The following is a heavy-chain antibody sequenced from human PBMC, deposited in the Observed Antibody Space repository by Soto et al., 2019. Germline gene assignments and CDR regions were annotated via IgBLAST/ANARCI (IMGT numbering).Heavy chain of an antibody. CDR1: GFSCNSYA. CDR2: ISSSGSTI. CDR3: ASLYHGFFVCCSSYY. Sequence: GGTPRLSCAASGFSCNSYAMWWVRQASGKGLEWVSYISSSGSTIYYADSVKGRFTISRDNAKNSLYLQMNSLRAEDTAVYYCASLYHGFFVCCSSYY. J-gene: IGHJ6*01. V-gene: IGHV3-48*04. D-gene: IGHD3-3*01.